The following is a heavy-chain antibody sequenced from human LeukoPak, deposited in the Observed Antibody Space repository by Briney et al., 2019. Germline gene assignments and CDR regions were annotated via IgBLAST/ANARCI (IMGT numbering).Heavy chain of an antibody. CDR3: ARDLGQYYDTSDNWFDP. CDR1: GFTFRNYW. V-gene: IGHV3-74*01. Sequence: GGSLRLSCAASGFTFRNYWMHWVRQAPGKGRVWVSRMNSDGINTIYADSVKGRFTISRDNAKNTLNLQMNSLRAEDTAVYYCARDLGQYYDTSDNWFDPGGEGPLVTASA. J-gene: IGHJ5*02. D-gene: IGHD3-22*01. CDR2: MNSDGINT.